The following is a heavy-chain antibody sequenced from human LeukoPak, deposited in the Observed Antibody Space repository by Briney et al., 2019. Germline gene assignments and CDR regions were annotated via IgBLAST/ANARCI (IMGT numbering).Heavy chain of an antibody. J-gene: IGHJ4*02. D-gene: IGHD2-2*01. CDR2: IWYDGSNK. CDR3: ARPYCSSTSCYYYFDY. Sequence: GGSLRLSCAASGFTFSSYGMHWVRQAPGKGLEWVAVIWYDGSNKYYADSVKGRFTISRDNSKNTLCLQMNSLRAEDTAVYYCARPYCSSTSCYYYFDYWGQGTLVTVSS. CDR1: GFTFSSYG. V-gene: IGHV3-33*01.